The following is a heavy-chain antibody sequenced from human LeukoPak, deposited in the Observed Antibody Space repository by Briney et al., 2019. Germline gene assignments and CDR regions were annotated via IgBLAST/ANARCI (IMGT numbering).Heavy chain of an antibody. CDR1: GGSFSGYY. Sequence: PSETLSLTCAVYGGSFSGYYWSWIRQPPGKGLECIGEINHSGSTNYNPSLKSRVTISVDTSKNQFSLKLSSVTAADTAVYYCASRLPRLPLYFDYWGQGTLVTVSS. J-gene: IGHJ4*02. CDR2: INHSGST. D-gene: IGHD5-12*01. V-gene: IGHV4-34*01. CDR3: ASRLPRLPLYFDY.